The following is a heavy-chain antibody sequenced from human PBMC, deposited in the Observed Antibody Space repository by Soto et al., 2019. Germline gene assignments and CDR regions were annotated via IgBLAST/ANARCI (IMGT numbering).Heavy chain of an antibody. CDR2: INTDGSST. CDR3: AREWFHSPGH. D-gene: IGHD3-22*01. J-gene: IGHJ4*02. Sequence: EVQLVESGGGLVQPEGSLSLSCAASGFTFSSYWMHWVRQAPGEGLVWVAHINTDGSSTTYADSVKGRFTVSRDNAKNTLFLQMTSLRAEDTAIYYCAREWFHSPGHWGQGTLVTVSS. CDR1: GFTFSSYW. V-gene: IGHV3-74*01.